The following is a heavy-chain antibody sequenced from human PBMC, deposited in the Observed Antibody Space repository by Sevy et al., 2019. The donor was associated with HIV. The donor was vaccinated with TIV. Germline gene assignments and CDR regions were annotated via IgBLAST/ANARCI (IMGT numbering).Heavy chain of an antibody. Sequence: ASVKVSCKASGGTFSSYAISWVRQAPGQGLEWMGGIIPIFGTANYAQKFQGRVTITADKSTSTAYMELSSLRSEDTAVYYCARDFQGYDYQHGDALDIWGQGTMVTVSS. CDR3: ARDFQGYDYQHGDALDI. CDR1: GGTFSSYA. D-gene: IGHD5-12*01. CDR2: IIPIFGTA. J-gene: IGHJ3*02. V-gene: IGHV1-69*06.